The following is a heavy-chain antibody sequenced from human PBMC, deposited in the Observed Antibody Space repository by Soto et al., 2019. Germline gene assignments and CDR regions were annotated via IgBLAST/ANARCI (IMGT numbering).Heavy chain of an antibody. CDR1: GYTFTSYA. J-gene: IGHJ4*02. CDR3: ATGSGGPDGPWDY. V-gene: IGHV1-3*01. D-gene: IGHD2-8*02. Sequence: QVQLVQAGAEVKKPGASVKVSCKASGYTFTSYAMHWVRQAPGQRLEWMGWMNAGNGNTKYSQKFQGRVTITRDTLASTAYMELRSLRSEDTAVYFCATGSGGPDGPWDYWGQGTLVTVSS. CDR2: MNAGNGNT.